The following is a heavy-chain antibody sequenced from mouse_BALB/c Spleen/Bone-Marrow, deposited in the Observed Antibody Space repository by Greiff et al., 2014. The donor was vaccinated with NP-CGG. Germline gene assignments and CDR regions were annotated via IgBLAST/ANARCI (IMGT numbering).Heavy chain of an antibody. D-gene: IGHD2-14*01. CDR3: ARRDFRSWFAY. V-gene: IGHV1S81*02. CDR2: INPSNGRA. CDR1: GYTFTSYW. Sequence: QVQLQQSGAELVKPGASVNLSCKASGYTFTSYWVYWVKQRPGQGLEWIGEINPSNGRANYNEKFKNKATLTVDKSTSTAYMQVSSLTSEDSAVYYCARRDFRSWFAYWGKGTLVTVSA. J-gene: IGHJ3*01.